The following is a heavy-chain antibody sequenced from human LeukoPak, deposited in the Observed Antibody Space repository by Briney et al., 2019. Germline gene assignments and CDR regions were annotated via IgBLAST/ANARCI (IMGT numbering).Heavy chain of an antibody. CDR1: GFAFSTYA. CDR2: ISGSGGST. D-gene: IGHD1-14*01. J-gene: IGHJ4*02. Sequence: GGSLRLSCAASGFAFSTYAMRWVRQAPGKGLDWVSSISGSGGSTYYADSVKGRFTISRDNSRNTLYLQLNVLRAEDTAVHYCAKDPTPETTGNWGQGTLVTVSS. CDR3: AKDPTPETTGN. V-gene: IGHV3-23*01.